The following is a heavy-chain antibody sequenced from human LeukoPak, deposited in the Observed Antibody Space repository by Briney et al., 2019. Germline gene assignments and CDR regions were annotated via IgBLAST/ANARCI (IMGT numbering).Heavy chain of an antibody. CDR3: ARHDCSGGSCYNQAYYYYYGMDV. J-gene: IGHJ6*02. CDR1: GFTFSSYG. Sequence: GRSLRLSCAASGFTFSSYGMHWVRQAPGKGLGWVAVIWYDGSNKYYADSVKGRFTISRDNSKNTLYLQMNSLRAEDTAVYYCARHDCSGGSCYNQAYYYYYGMDVWGQGTTVTVSS. D-gene: IGHD2-15*01. V-gene: IGHV3-33*01. CDR2: IWYDGSNK.